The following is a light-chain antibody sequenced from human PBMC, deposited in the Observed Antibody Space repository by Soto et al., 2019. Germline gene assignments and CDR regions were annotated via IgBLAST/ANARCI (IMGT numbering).Light chain of an antibody. CDR3: GTWDSSLGGWV. Sequence: QSVLTQPPSVSAAPGQKVTISCSGSSSNIGNNYVSWYQQLPGTAPKLLIYDNNKRPSGIPDRFSGSKSGTSATLGITGLQTGDEADYYCGTWDSSLGGWVFGGGTKVTVL. J-gene: IGLJ3*02. CDR1: SSNIGNNY. V-gene: IGLV1-51*01. CDR2: DNN.